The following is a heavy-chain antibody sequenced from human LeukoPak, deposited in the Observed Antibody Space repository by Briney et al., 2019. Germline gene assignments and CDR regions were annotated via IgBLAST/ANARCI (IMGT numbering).Heavy chain of an antibody. CDR1: GFTVSSNY. D-gene: IGHD1-14*01. J-gene: IGHJ4*02. Sequence: PGGSLGLSCAASGFTVSSNYMSWVRQAPGKGLEWVSVIYSGGSTYYADSVKGRFTISRDNSKNTLYLQMNSLRAEDTAVYYCARVANPTFDYWGQGTLVTVSS. V-gene: IGHV3-53*01. CDR2: IYSGGST. CDR3: ARVANPTFDY.